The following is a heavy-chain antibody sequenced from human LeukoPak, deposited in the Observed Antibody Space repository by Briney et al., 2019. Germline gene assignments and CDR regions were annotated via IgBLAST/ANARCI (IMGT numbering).Heavy chain of an antibody. CDR1: GFIFSDAW. CDR2: LKIKNEGGTT. V-gene: IGHV3-15*01. D-gene: IGHD3-3*01. CDR3: ATDHGSGFWSGYAKTFDL. Sequence: NPGGSLRLSCAASGFIFSDAWMSWVRQAPGKGLEWLGHLKIKNEGGTTDYAAPVKGRFTISRDDSKNTLYLQMNSLETEDTAVYYCATDHGSGFWSGYAKTFDLWGQGTMVTVSS. J-gene: IGHJ3*01.